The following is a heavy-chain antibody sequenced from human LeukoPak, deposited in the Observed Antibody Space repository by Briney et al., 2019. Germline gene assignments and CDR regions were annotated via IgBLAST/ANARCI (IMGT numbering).Heavy chain of an antibody. D-gene: IGHD5-18*01. CDR3: ARDLWHIARYSHYMDV. Sequence: PGGSLRLSCAASGFTFSSYSMNWVRQAPGKGLEWVSFISSSSSYIYYADSVKGRFTISRDNAKNSLYLQMNSLRAEDTAVYYCARDLWHIARYSHYMDVWGKGTTVTISS. CDR1: GFTFSSYS. CDR2: ISSSSSYI. J-gene: IGHJ6*03. V-gene: IGHV3-21*01.